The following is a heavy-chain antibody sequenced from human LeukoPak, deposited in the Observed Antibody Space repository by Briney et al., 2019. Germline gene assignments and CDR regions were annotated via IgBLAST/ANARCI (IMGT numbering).Heavy chain of an antibody. CDR3: ARVTGYMIEDYFDY. Sequence: SETLSLTCTVSGDSINNYYWSWIRQPPGKGLEWIGYIYYSGSTNYNPSLKSRVTISVETSKNQFSLKLSSVTAADTAVYYCARVTGYMIEDYFDYWGQGTLVTVSS. V-gene: IGHV4-59*01. CDR1: GDSINNYY. D-gene: IGHD3-22*01. J-gene: IGHJ4*02. CDR2: IYYSGST.